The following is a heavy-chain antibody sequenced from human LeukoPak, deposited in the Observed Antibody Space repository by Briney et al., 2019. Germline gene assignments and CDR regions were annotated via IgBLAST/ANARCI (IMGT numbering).Heavy chain of an antibody. CDR1: GFTFSSYS. CDR3: ARARITMVRGPSASDY. Sequence: GGSLRLSCAASGFTFSSYSVNWVRQAPGRGLEWVSYISSSSSTIYYADSVKGRFTISRDNAKNSLYLQMNSLRAEDTAVYYCARARITMVRGPSASDYWGQGTLVTVSS. J-gene: IGHJ4*02. CDR2: ISSSSSTI. V-gene: IGHV3-48*04. D-gene: IGHD3-10*01.